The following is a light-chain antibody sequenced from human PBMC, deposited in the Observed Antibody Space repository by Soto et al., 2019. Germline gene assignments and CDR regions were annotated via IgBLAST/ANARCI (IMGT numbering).Light chain of an antibody. Sequence: QSALTQPASVSGSPGQSLTISCTATSSDTTVYNFVPWYQQLPGKAPQLMIFDVSNRPSGVSSRFSGSKSGNTASLTISGLQAEDEADYFYSSYTSSSTVVFGGGTQLTVL. J-gene: IGLJ7*01. CDR3: SSYTSSSTVV. V-gene: IGLV2-14*03. CDR1: SSDTTVYNF. CDR2: DVS.